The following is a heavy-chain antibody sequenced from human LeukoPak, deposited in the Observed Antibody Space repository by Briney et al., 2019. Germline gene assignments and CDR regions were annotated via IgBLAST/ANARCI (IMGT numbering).Heavy chain of an antibody. CDR2: IYYSGST. V-gene: IGHV4-59*01. J-gene: IGHJ3*02. CDR1: GGSISSYY. D-gene: IGHD1-1*01. Sequence: SEPLSLTCTVSGGSISSYYWSWIRQPPGKGLEWIGYIYYSGSTNYNPSLKSRVTISVDTSKNQFSLKLSSVTAADTAVYYCARDQTGDDAFDIWGQGTMVTVSS. CDR3: ARDQTGDDAFDI.